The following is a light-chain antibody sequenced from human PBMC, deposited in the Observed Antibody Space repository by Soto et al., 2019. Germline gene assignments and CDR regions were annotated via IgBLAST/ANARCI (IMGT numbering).Light chain of an antibody. CDR3: SSYTTSGTLS. Sequence: QSALTQPASVSGSPGQSITISFTGTSSDVGRYNYVSWYQQHPGKAPKLMIYDVSTRPSGVSNRFSGSKSGDTASLTISGLQAEDEADYYCSSYTTSGTLSFGGGTKLTVL. J-gene: IGLJ2*01. CDR1: SSDVGRYNY. V-gene: IGLV2-14*03. CDR2: DVS.